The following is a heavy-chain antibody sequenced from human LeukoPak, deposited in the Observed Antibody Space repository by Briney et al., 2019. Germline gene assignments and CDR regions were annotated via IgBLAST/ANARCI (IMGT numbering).Heavy chain of an antibody. CDR1: GFTFSDYY. Sequence: MPGGSLRHSCAASGFTFSDYYMSWIRQAPGKGLEWVSYISSSGSTIYYADSVKGRFTISRDNAKNSLYLQMNSLRAEDTAVYYCAREYFWYGSGSYFDAFDIWGQGTMVTVSS. CDR2: ISSSGSTI. D-gene: IGHD3-10*01. V-gene: IGHV3-11*04. CDR3: AREYFWYGSGSYFDAFDI. J-gene: IGHJ3*02.